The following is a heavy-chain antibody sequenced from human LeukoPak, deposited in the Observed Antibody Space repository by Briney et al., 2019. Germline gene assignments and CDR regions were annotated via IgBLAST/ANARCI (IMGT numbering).Heavy chain of an antibody. CDR2: I. CDR1: GFTFSSYA. J-gene: IGHJ4*02. Sequence: QPGGSLRLSCAASGFTFSSYAMSWVRQAPGKGLEWVSAIKGRFTISRDNSKNTLYLQMNSLRAEDTAVYYCAKGPWDIVVVPAGSQLDYWGQGTLVTVSS. CDR3: AKGPWDIVVVPAGSQLDY. D-gene: IGHD2-2*01. V-gene: IGHV3-23*01.